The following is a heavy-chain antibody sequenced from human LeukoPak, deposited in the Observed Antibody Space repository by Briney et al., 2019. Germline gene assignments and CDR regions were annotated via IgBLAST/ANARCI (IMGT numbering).Heavy chain of an antibody. D-gene: IGHD3-22*01. CDR1: GGSISSGSYY. V-gene: IGHV4-39*07. J-gene: IGHJ6*02. Sequence: SETLSLTCTVSGGSISSGSYYWSWIRQPAGKGLEWIGRIYYSGSTYYNPSLKSRVTISVDTSKNQFSLKLSSVTAADTAVYYCARDYYYDSSGYLYYYYGMDVWGQGTTVTVSS. CDR2: IYYSGST. CDR3: ARDYYYDSSGYLYYYYGMDV.